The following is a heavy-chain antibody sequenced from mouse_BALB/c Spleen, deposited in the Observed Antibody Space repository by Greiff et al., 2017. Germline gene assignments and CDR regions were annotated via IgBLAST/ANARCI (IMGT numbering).Heavy chain of an antibody. Sequence: VKLMESGAELARPGASVKLSCKASGYTFTSYWMQWVKQRPGQGLEWIGAIYPGDGDTRYTQKFKGKATLTADKSSSTAYMQLSSLASEDSAVYYCAEGDVYYAMDYWGQGTSVTVSS. CDR3: AEGDVYYAMDY. CDR1: GYTFTSYW. CDR2: IYPGDGDT. V-gene: IGHV1-87*01. J-gene: IGHJ4*01.